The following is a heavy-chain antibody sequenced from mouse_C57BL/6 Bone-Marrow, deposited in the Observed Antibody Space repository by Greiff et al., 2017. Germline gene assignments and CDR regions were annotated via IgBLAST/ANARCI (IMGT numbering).Heavy chain of an antibody. CDR2: IDPSDSYT. J-gene: IGHJ2*01. V-gene: IGHV1-59*01. CDR3: AREGVLLDT. Sequence: VQLQQSGAELVRPGTSVKLSCKVSGYTFTSYWMHWVKQRPGQGLEWIGVIDPSDSYTNYNQKFKGKATLTVDTSSSTAYMQRSSLTSEDSAGYYCAREGVLLDTWGPGATLTVSS. D-gene: IGHD2-12*01. CDR1: GYTFTSYW.